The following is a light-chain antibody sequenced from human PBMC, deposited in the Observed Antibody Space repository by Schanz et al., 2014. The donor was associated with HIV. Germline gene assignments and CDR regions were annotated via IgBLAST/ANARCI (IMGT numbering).Light chain of an antibody. CDR2: GNS. Sequence: QSVLAQPPSVSGAPGQRVTISCTGSSSNIGAGFDVHWYQLLPGTAPKLLIHGNSNRPSGVPDRFSGSKSGTSASLAITGLQAEDEADYYCQSYGSSLSTYVIFGGGTKLTVL. CDR1: SSNIGAGFD. V-gene: IGLV1-40*01. J-gene: IGLJ2*01. CDR3: QSYGSSLSTYVI.